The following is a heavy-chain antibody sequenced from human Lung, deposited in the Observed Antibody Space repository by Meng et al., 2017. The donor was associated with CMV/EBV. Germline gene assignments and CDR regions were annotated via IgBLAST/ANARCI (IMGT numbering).Heavy chain of an antibody. V-gene: IGHV1-8*01. J-gene: IGHJ6*02. D-gene: IGHD2-15*01. CDR1: GYTFTTYD. Sequence: ASXXVSXKASGYTFTTYDINWVRQATGQGLEWMGWMNPNSGNTGYAQKFQGRVAMTRVTSISTAYMELSSLTSDDTAVYYCARTRIEVEPDGTKIKYYNNGMDVXGQGXTVTVSS. CDR3: ARTRIEVEPDGTKIKYYNNGMDV. CDR2: MNPNSGNT.